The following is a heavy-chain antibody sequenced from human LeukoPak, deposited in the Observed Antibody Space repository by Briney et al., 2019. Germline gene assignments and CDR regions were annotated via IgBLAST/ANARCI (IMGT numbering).Heavy chain of an antibody. D-gene: IGHD3-22*01. J-gene: IGHJ5*02. V-gene: IGHV3-9*01. CDR2: ISWNSGSI. CDR3: AKYPSPYYYDSSWFDP. Sequence: PGGSLRLSCAASGFTFDDYAMHWVRQAPGKGLEWVSGISWNSGSIGYADSVKGRFTISRDNAKNSLYLQMNSLRAEDTALYYCAKYPSPYYYDSSWFDPWGQGTLVTVSS. CDR1: GFTFDDYA.